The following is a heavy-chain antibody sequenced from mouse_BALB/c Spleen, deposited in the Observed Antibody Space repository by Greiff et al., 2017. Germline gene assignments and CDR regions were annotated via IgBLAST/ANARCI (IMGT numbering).Heavy chain of an antibody. J-gene: IGHJ2*01. D-gene: IGHD1-1*01. CDR2: ISSGGGST. Sequence: EVMLVESGGGLVKPGGSLKLSCAASGFAFSSYDMSWVRQTPEKRLEWVAYISSGGGSTYYPDTVKGRFTISRDNAKNTLYLQMSSLKSEDTAMYYCARVYYGSSPFFDYWGQGTTLTVSS. CDR3: ARVYYGSSPFFDY. V-gene: IGHV5-12-1*01. CDR1: GFAFSSYD.